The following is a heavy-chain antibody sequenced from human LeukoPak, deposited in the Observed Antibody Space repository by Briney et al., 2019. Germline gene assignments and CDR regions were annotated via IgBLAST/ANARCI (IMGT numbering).Heavy chain of an antibody. D-gene: IGHD5-18*01. J-gene: IGHJ3*02. V-gene: IGHV4-30-2*01. CDR1: GGSISSGGYY. Sequence: PSETLSLTCTVSGGSISSGGYYWSWIRQPPGKGLEWIGYIYHSGSTYYNPSLKSRVTISVDRSKNQFSLKLSSVTAADTAVYYCARTLRGYVDIWGQGTMVTVSS. CDR2: IYHSGST. CDR3: ARTLRGYVDI.